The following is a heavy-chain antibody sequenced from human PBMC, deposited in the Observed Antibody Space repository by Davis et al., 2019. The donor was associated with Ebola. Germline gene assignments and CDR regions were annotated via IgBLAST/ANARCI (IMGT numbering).Heavy chain of an antibody. CDR3: ARGSVRFLEWLPQNAFDI. CDR2: IWYDGSNK. CDR1: GITVSSHG. Sequence: SLITYCASPGITVSSHGMHAVRQAPPTGLERVAVIWYDGSNKYYADSVKGRFTISRDNSNNTLYRQMNSLGSDDTAVYYCARGSVRFLEWLPQNAFDIWGQGTVVTVSS. J-gene: IGHJ3*02. V-gene: IGHV3-33*01. D-gene: IGHD3-3*01.